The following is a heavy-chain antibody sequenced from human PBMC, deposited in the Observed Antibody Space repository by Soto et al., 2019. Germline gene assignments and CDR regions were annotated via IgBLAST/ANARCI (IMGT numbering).Heavy chain of an antibody. J-gene: IGHJ5*02. CDR3: ARSDYDSSGYYPFDP. CDR1: GGSISSSSYY. Sequence: PSETLSLTCTVSGGSISSSSYYWGWIRQPPGKGLECIGSIYYSGSTYYNPSLKSRVTISVDTSKNQFSLKLSSVTAADTAVYYCARSDYDSSGYYPFDPWGQGTLVTVSS. D-gene: IGHD3-22*01. CDR2: IYYSGST. V-gene: IGHV4-39*01.